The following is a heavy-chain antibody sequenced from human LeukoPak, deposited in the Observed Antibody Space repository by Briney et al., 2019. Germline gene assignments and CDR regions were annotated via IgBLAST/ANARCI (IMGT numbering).Heavy chain of an antibody. Sequence: ASVKVSCKASVYTFTSYGISWVRQAPGQGLEWMGWISAYNGNTNYAQKLQGRVTMTTGTSTSTAYMELRSLRSDDTAVYYCARDRLSYADYYDSSGYRDYWGQGTLVTVSS. CDR3: ARDRLSYADYYDSSGYRDY. J-gene: IGHJ4*02. CDR2: ISAYNGNT. V-gene: IGHV1-18*01. D-gene: IGHD3-22*01. CDR1: VYTFTSYG.